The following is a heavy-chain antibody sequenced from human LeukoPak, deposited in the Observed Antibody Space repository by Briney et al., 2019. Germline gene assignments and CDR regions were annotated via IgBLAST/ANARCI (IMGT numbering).Heavy chain of an antibody. Sequence: GASVKVSCKASGYTFTSYGISWVRQAPGQGLEWMGWISAYNGNTNYAQKLQGRVTMNTDTSTSTAYMELRSLRSDDTAVYYCARDKRRAVLADGNYYVMDVWGQGTTVTVSS. V-gene: IGHV1-18*01. J-gene: IGHJ6*02. CDR1: GYTFTSYG. CDR3: ARDKRRAVLADGNYYVMDV. CDR2: ISAYNGNT. D-gene: IGHD4/OR15-4a*01.